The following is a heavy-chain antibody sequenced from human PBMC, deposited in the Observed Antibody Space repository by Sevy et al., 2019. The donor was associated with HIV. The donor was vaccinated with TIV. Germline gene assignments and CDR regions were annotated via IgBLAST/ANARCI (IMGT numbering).Heavy chain of an antibody. J-gene: IGHJ3*02. V-gene: IGHV4-61*01. Sequence: SETLSLTCTVSGGSVSSGSYYWSWIRQPPGKGLEWIGYIYYSGSTNYHPSLKSRVTISVDTSKNQFTLKLSSVTAADTAVYYCARDNTVANDAFDIWGQGTMVTVSS. CDR1: GGSVSSGSYY. CDR2: IYYSGST. D-gene: IGHD4-4*01. CDR3: ARDNTVANDAFDI.